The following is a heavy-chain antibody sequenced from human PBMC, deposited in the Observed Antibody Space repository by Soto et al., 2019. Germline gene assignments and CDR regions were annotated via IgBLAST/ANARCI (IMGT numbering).Heavy chain of an antibody. CDR3: ARRGAVPAAMPGYFDY. CDR1: GGSISSSSYY. J-gene: IGHJ4*02. Sequence: SETLSLTCTVSGGSISSSSYYWGWIRQPPGKGLEWIGSIYYSGSTYYNPSLKSRVTISVDTSKNQFSLKLSSVTAADTAVYYCARRGAVPAAMPGYFDYWGEGTLVTVSS. CDR2: IYYSGST. V-gene: IGHV4-39*01. D-gene: IGHD2-2*01.